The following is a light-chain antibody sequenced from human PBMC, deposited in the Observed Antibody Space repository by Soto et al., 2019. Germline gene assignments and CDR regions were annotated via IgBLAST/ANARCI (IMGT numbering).Light chain of an antibody. V-gene: IGKV1-39*01. CDR3: QKSYSNFSWT. Sequence: DIQMTQSPSSLSASVGDRVTITCRASQSISSYLNWYQQKPGKAPKLLIYAASSLQSGAPSRFSGSGSGTDFTLTISSLQPEDFATYYCQKSYSNFSWTFGQGTKVDIK. CDR2: AAS. CDR1: QSISSY. J-gene: IGKJ1*01.